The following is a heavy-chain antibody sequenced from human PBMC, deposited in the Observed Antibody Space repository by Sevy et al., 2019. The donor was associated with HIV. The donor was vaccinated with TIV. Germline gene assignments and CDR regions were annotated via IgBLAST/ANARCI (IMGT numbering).Heavy chain of an antibody. D-gene: IGHD3-16*01. CDR1: GFTFSRYA. J-gene: IGHJ6*02. V-gene: IGHV3-30-3*01. CDR3: ARVKGAYRFGYYGMDV. CDR2: ISYDGSTK. Sequence: GGSLRLSCAASGFTFSRYAMHWVRQAPGKGLEWLAVISYDGSTKYYSDSVKGRFTISRDNSKNTPYLQMNSLKVEDTAVYYCARVKGAYRFGYYGMDVWGHGTTVTVSS.